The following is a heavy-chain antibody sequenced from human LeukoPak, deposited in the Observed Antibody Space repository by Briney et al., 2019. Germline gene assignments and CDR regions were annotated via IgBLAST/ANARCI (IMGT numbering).Heavy chain of an antibody. D-gene: IGHD1-26*01. CDR2: ISGSGSTT. Sequence: GGSLILSCAASDFSFGGYAMSWVRQAPGKGLEWVSAISGSGSTTYYADSVKGRFSISRDNSGNTLYLQMNSLTAEDTAVYYCAKSFRGYTGSYFDYWGQGTLVTVSS. J-gene: IGHJ4*02. CDR1: DFSFGGYA. CDR3: AKSFRGYTGSYFDY. V-gene: IGHV3-23*01.